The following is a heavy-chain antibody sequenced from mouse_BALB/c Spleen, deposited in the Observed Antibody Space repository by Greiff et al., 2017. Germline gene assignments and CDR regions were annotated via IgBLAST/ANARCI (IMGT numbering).Heavy chain of an antibody. CDR2: ISSGSSTI. D-gene: IGHD2-4*01. Sequence: EVHLVESGGGLVQPGGSRKLSCAASGFTFSSFGMHWVRQAPEKGLEWVAYISSGSSTIYYADTVKGRFTISRDNPKNTLFLQMTSLRSEDTAMYYCARSAYDHAGVDYWGQGTPLTVSS. CDR1: GFTFSSFG. J-gene: IGHJ2*01. V-gene: IGHV5-17*02. CDR3: ARSAYDHAGVDY.